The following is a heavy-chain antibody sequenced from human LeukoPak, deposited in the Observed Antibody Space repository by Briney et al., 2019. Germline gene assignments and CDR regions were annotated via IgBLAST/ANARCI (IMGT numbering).Heavy chain of an antibody. J-gene: IGHJ6*03. CDR2: INPNSGGT. V-gene: IGHV1-2*02. CDR3: ARGAFSSSSGYKYYYMDV. CDR1: GYTFTGYY. Sequence: ASVKVSCKASGYTFTGYYMHWVRQAPGQGLEWMGWINPNSGGTSFAQKFQDRVTMTGDTSISTAYMELSRLRSDDTAVYYCARGAFSSSSGYKYYYMDVWGKGTTVTVSS. D-gene: IGHD6-6*01.